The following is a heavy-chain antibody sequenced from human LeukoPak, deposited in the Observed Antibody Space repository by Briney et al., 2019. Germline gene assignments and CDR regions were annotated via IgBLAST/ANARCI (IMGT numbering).Heavy chain of an antibody. V-gene: IGHV4-59*01. CDR1: GASIRSYY. CDR3: AEGSMWYGS. Sequence: PSETLSLTCTVSGASIRSYYWSGIRQPPGKGLEWIGYHHHSGSTNYNPSLKSRVTISVDTSKNQFSLKLTSVTAADTAVYYCAEGSMWYGSWGQGTLVTVSS. J-gene: IGHJ5*02. D-gene: IGHD6-13*01. CDR2: HHHSGST.